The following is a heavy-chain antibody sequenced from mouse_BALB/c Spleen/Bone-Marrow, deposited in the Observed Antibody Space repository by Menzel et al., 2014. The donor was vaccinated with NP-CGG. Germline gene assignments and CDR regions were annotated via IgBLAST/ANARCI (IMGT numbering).Heavy chain of an antibody. D-gene: IGHD2-4*01. Sequence: VQLKQSGGGLVQPGGSLKLSCAASGFTFSSFGMSWVRRAPDKRLELVANINSNGGFTYYADSVKGRFTISRDNAMNPLYLQMRSLKSEDTAIYYGSRGVDYSSWFAYWGQGTLVTVSA. CDR1: GFTFSSFG. CDR2: INSNGGFT. J-gene: IGHJ3*01. CDR3: SRGVDYSSWFAY. V-gene: IGHV5-6-3*01.